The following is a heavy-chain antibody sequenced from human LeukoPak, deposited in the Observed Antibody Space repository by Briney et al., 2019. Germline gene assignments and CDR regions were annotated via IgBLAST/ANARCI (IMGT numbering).Heavy chain of an antibody. J-gene: IGHJ4*02. D-gene: IGHD3-9*01. CDR3: ARGGGLRYFDWSEKPFDY. CDR2: IYYSGST. V-gene: IGHV4-31*03. CDR1: GGSISSGGYY. Sequence: PSQTLSLTCTVSGGSISSGGYYWSWIRQHPGKGLEWIGYIYYSGSTYYNPSLKSRVTISVDRSKNQFSLKLSSVTAADTAVYYCARGGGLRYFDWSEKPFDYWGQGTLVTVSS.